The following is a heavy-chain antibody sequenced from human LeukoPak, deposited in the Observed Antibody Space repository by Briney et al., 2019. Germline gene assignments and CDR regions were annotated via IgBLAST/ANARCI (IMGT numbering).Heavy chain of an antibody. CDR2: ISYDGGNK. Sequence: AGGSLRLSCAASGFTFSSYGMHWVRQAPGKGLEWVAIISYDGGNKYYADSVKGRFTISRDNSKNTLYLQMNSLRAEDTAMYYCAKPVVRGVNWFDPWGQGTLVTVSS. D-gene: IGHD3-10*01. J-gene: IGHJ5*02. CDR3: AKPVVRGVNWFDP. V-gene: IGHV3-30*18. CDR1: GFTFSSYG.